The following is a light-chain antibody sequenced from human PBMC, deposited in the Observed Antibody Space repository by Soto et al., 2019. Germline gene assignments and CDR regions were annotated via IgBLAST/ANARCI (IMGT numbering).Light chain of an antibody. CDR1: SSDIGANYD. V-gene: IGLV1-40*01. Sequence: QSVLTQPPSVSGAPGQRVTISCTGGSSDIGANYDVHWYQQLPGTAPKLLIYGNSNRPSGVPDRFSGSKSGTSASLAITGLQADDEADYYCQSYDTSLSAWVFGGGTKLTVL. J-gene: IGLJ3*02. CDR3: QSYDTSLSAWV. CDR2: GNS.